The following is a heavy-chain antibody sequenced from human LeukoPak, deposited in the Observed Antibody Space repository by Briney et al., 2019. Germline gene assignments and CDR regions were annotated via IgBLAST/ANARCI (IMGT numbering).Heavy chain of an antibody. CDR2: IYSGGGT. D-gene: IGHD4/OR15-4a*01. CDR3: ARRAGAYSHPYYY. V-gene: IGHV3-53*01. Sequence: GGSLRLSCAASGFTLSSNYISWVRQAPGKGLGWVSIIYSGGGTLYADPVKGRVSISRENSKNTLYLQMNSLRAEDTAVYYCARRAGAYSHPYYYWGQGTLVTVSS. CDR1: GFTLSSNY. J-gene: IGHJ4*02.